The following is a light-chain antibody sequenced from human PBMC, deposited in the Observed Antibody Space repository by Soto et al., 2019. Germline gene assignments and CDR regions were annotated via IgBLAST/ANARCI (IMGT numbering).Light chain of an antibody. CDR1: SSDVGGYNY. J-gene: IGLJ1*01. CDR2: DVS. V-gene: IGLV2-14*01. CDR3: SSYTSSSTGV. Sequence: QSALTQPASVSGSPGQSITISCTGTSSDVGGYNYVSWYQQHPGKAPKLMIYDVSNRPSGVSNRFSGSKSGNTASLTISVLQAEDEADYYCSSYTSSSTGVFGTGTQLTVL.